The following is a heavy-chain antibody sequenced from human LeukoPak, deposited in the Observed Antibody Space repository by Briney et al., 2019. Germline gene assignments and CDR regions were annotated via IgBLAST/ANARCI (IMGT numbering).Heavy chain of an antibody. CDR2: INPSGGST. Sequence: ASVKVSCKASGYTFTNYYMHWVRQAPGQGLEWMGIINPSGGSTSYAQKFQGRVTMTRDTSTSTVYMELSSLRSEDTAVYYCARARPWYYYDSSGYPIDAFDIWGQGTMVTVSS. CDR1: GYTFTNYY. CDR3: ARARPWYYYDSSGYPIDAFDI. D-gene: IGHD3-22*01. J-gene: IGHJ3*02. V-gene: IGHV1-46*01.